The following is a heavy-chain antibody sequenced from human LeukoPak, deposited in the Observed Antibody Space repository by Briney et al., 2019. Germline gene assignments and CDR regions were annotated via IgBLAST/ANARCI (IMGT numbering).Heavy chain of an antibody. CDR1: VFTFDDYA. CDR2: ISWNSGSI. J-gene: IGHJ4*02. D-gene: IGHD6-13*01. Sequence: GRSLRLSCAASVFTFDDYAMHWVRQAPGKGLEGVSGISWNSGSIGYADSVKGRFTISRDNAKNSLYLQMNSLRAEDMALYYCAKDTGTAYSSSWYSDWGQGTLVTVSS. V-gene: IGHV3-9*03. CDR3: AKDTGTAYSSSWYSD.